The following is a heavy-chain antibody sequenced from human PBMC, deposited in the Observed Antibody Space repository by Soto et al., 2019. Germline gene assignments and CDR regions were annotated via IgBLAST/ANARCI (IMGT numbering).Heavy chain of an antibody. CDR1: GAPISSGDYY. CDR3: ARVGYVLDNLPY. V-gene: IGHV4-30-4*01. J-gene: IGHJ4*02. CDR2: IESSGCT. D-gene: IGHD3-3*02. Sequence: TSETLSLTCNVSGAPISSGDYYWSRVRQAPGKGVEWSVYIESSGCTYYNPSLKRRLDISLDVSKNGCALRLTSVATSDTADYLCARVGYVLDNLPYWGPGT.